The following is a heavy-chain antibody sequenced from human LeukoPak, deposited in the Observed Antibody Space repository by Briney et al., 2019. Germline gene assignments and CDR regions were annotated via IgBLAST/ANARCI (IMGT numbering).Heavy chain of an antibody. V-gene: IGHV3-9*01. Sequence: GGSLRLSCAASGFTFDDYAMHWVRQGPGKGLEWVSGISWNSGSIGYADSVKGRFTISRDNAKNSLYLQMNSLRAEDTALYYCAKDIVSTSSNWFDPWGQGTLVTVSS. J-gene: IGHJ5*02. CDR3: AKDIVSTSSNWFDP. CDR1: GFTFDDYA. D-gene: IGHD2-2*01. CDR2: ISWNSGSI.